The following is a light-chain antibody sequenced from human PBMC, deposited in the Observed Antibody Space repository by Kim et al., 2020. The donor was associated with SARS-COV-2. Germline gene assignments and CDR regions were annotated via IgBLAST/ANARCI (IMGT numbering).Light chain of an antibody. Sequence: EIVMTQSPATLSVSPGERATLSCRASQSVRNNLAWYQQTPGQAPRLLIYGASTRATGIPARFSGSGSGTEFTLIISSLQSEAFAVYYCQQYNNWPPFTFGQGTKLEF. CDR3: QQYNNWPPFT. CDR2: GAS. V-gene: IGKV3-15*01. CDR1: QSVRNN. J-gene: IGKJ2*01.